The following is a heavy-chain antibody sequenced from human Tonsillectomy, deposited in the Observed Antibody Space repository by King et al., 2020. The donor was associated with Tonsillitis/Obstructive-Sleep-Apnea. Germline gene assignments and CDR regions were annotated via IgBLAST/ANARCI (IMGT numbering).Heavy chain of an antibody. D-gene: IGHD5-18*01. CDR1: GFTFSSYA. CDR3: AKPPLDTNAWAYYYYMDV. V-gene: IGHV3-23*04. Sequence: DVQLVESGGGLVQPGGSLRLSCAASGFTFSSYAMSWVRQAPGKGLEWVSGISGSGGSTYSADSVKGRFTISRDNSKNTLYLQMNSLRADETAVYYCAKPPLDTNAWAYYYYMDVWGKGTPVTVSS. J-gene: IGHJ6*03. CDR2: ISGSGGST.